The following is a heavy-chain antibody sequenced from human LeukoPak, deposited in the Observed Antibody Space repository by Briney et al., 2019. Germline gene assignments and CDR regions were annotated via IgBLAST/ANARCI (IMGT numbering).Heavy chain of an antibody. D-gene: IGHD4-11*01. CDR1: GGSISSGSYY. V-gene: IGHV4-61*01. CDR3: ARSEINDYSKY. Sequence: SETLSLTCTVSGGSISSGSYYWSWIRQPPGKGLEWIGYIYYSGSTNYNPSLKSRVTISVDTSKNQFSLKLTSVTAADTAVYYCARSEINDYSKYWGQGILVIVS. J-gene: IGHJ4*02. CDR2: IYYSGST.